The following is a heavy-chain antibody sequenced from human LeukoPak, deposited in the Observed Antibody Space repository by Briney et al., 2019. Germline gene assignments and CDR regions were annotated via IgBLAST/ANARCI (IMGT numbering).Heavy chain of an antibody. CDR2: ISWSGGTI. J-gene: IGHJ4*02. CDR3: AKDFTFLQRHQFDY. Sequence: GGSLRLSCAASGFIFGDFGMHWVRQRPGKGLEWVSGISWSGGTIVYADSVKGRFTISRDNVKNALYLQMNNLRPDDTALYYCAKDFTFLQRHQFDYWGQGTLVTVSS. V-gene: IGHV3-9*01. CDR1: GFIFGDFG. D-gene: IGHD3-16*01.